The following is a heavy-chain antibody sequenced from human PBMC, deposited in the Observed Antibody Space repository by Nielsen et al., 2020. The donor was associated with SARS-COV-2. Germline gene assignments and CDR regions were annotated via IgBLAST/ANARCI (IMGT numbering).Heavy chain of an antibody. Sequence: GGSLRLSCAASGFTFTSYGISWVRQAPGQGLEWMGWISAYNGNTNYAQKLQGRVTMTTDTSTSTAYMELRSLRSDDTAVYYCARDASGWAYYYMDVWGKGTTVTVSS. CDR2: ISAYNGNT. D-gene: IGHD6-19*01. J-gene: IGHJ6*03. CDR1: GFTFTSYG. V-gene: IGHV1-18*04. CDR3: ARDASGWAYYYMDV.